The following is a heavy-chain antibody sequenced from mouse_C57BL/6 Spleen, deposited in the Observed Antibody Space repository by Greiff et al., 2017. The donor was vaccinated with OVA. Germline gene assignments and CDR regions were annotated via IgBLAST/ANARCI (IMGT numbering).Heavy chain of an antibody. Sequence: DVKLQESGPGLVKPSQTVFLTCTVTGISITTGNYRWSWIRQFPGNKLEWIGYIYYSGTITYNPSLTSRTTITRDTPKNQFFLEMNSLTAEDTATYYCARYDGSYFDVWGTGTTVTVSS. J-gene: IGHJ1*03. CDR1: GISITTGNYR. CDR2: IYYSGTI. D-gene: IGHD2-3*01. CDR3: ARYDGSYFDV. V-gene: IGHV3-5*01.